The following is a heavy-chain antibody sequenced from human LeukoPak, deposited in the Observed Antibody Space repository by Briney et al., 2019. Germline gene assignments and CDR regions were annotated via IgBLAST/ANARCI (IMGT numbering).Heavy chain of an antibody. CDR3: ARDKGRNWFDP. CDR1: GFTLNGYW. D-gene: IGHD3-10*01. V-gene: IGHV3-74*01. CDR2: INSDGSST. J-gene: IGHJ5*02. Sequence: GGSLRLSCAASGFTLNGYWMHWVRQAPGKGLVWVSRINSDGSSTSYADSVKGRFTISRDNAKNTLYLQMNSLRAEDTAVYYCARDKGRNWFDPWGQGTLVTVSS.